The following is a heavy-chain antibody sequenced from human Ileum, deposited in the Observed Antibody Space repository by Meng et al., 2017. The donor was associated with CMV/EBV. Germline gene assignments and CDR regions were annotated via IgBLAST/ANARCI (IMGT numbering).Heavy chain of an antibody. Sequence: GESLKISCAASGFTFSQYAMSWVRQTPGKGLEWVSAISATGYRTYYAGSVQGRFIITRDNFENTRQLEMNNLRAEDTGVYYYGSMSGHSAGYHYHAVDFWGQGTTVTGSS. CDR1: GFTFSQYA. J-gene: IGHJ4*02. CDR2: ISATGYRT. V-gene: IGHV3-23*01. D-gene: IGHD3-10*02. CDR3: GSMSGHSAGYHYHAVDF.